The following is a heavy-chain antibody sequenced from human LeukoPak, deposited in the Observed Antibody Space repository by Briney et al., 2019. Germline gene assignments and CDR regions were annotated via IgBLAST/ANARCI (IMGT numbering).Heavy chain of an antibody. CDR1: GFTVSSNH. CDR3: ARAVSGVFGEYFHY. V-gene: IGHV3-53*01. CDR2: IYSGGGT. D-gene: IGHD6-19*01. J-gene: IGHJ1*01. Sequence: GGSLRLSCVASGFTVSSNHMTWVRQAPGKGLEWVSVIYSGGGTYYADSVKGRFTISRDNSKNTLYLQMNSLRAEDTAVYYCARAVSGVFGEYFHYWGQGTLVTVSS.